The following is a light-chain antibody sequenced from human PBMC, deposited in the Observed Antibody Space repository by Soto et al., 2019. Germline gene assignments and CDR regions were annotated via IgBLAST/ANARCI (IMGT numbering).Light chain of an antibody. J-gene: IGKJ5*01. Sequence: DIQMTHSPSTLYASVGDRVSITCRASQRVDRYLAWYQQKPGKAPQLLIYDASRLESGVPSRFSGSGSGIEFTLTISSLQRDDFATYYCQHYNSYSEAFGQGTRLEIK. CDR3: QHYNSYSEA. V-gene: IGKV1-5*01. CDR1: QRVDRY. CDR2: DAS.